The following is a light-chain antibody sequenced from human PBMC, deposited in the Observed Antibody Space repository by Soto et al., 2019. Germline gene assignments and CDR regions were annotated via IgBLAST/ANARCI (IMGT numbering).Light chain of an antibody. Sequence: QSALTQPASVSGSPGQSITISCTGTSSDVGDYNYVSWYQQHPGKAPKLMIYDVSNRPSGVSNRFSGSKSGNTASLTISGLRAEDEAHYYCSSYTSSSLVVFGGGTKLTVL. CDR2: DVS. CDR1: SSDVGDYNY. CDR3: SSYTSSSLVV. J-gene: IGLJ2*01. V-gene: IGLV2-14*01.